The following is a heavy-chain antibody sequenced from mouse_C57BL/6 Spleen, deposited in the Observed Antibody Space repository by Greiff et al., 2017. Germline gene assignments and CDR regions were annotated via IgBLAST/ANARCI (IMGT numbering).Heavy chain of an antibody. J-gene: IGHJ4*01. CDR3: ARWKLGRNAMGY. CDR2: IYPGSGST. CDR1: GYTFTSYW. V-gene: IGHV1-55*01. D-gene: IGHD4-1*01. Sequence: QVQLQQPGAELVKPGASVKMSCKASGYTFTSYWITWVKQRPGQGLEWIGDIYPGSGSTNYNEKFKSKATLTVDTSSSTAYMQLSSLTSEDSAVYYCARWKLGRNAMGYWGQGTSVTVSS.